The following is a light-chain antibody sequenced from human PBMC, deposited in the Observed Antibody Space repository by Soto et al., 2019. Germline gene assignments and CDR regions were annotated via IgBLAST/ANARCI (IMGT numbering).Light chain of an antibody. Sequence: QSALTQPASVSGSPGQSITISCTGTSSDVGGYNCVSWYQQHPGKTPKLMIFDVSNRPSGVSNRFSGSKSGNTASLTISGLQAEDEADYYCSSYTGSSTLVFGGGTKLTVL. CDR2: DVS. CDR3: SSYTGSSTLV. CDR1: SSDVGGYNC. V-gene: IGLV2-14*03. J-gene: IGLJ2*01.